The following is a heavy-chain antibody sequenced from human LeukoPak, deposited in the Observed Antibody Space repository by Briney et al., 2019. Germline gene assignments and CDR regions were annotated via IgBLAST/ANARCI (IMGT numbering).Heavy chain of an antibody. D-gene: IGHD2-8*02. J-gene: IGHJ4*01. CDR3: ARGGGYTGGWTYGAGDY. CDR2: ISNDGNEK. CDR1: GFTFSAYV. Sequence: SGRSLRLSCAAPGFTFSAYVMHWVRQAPGKGLECVAVISNDGNEKYYADSVKGRFSISRDNSKNTLYLQMSSLRTEDTAVYYCARGGGYTGGWTYGAGDYWGQGTLVTVSS. V-gene: IGHV3-30*04.